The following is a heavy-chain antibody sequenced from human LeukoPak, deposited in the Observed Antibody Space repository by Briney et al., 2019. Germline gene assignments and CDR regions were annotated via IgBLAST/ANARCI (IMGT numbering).Heavy chain of an antibody. V-gene: IGHV4-61*02. CDR2: IYTSGST. D-gene: IGHD2-2*01. CDR1: GGSIRSGSYY. Sequence: SETLSLTCTVSGGSIRSGSYYWSWIRQPAGKGLEWIGRIYTSGSTNYNPSLKSRVTISVDTSKNQFSLKLNSVTAADTAVYYCARGLVVPAAILYYYYGMDVWGQGTTVTVSS. CDR3: ARGLVVPAAILYYYYGMDV. J-gene: IGHJ6*02.